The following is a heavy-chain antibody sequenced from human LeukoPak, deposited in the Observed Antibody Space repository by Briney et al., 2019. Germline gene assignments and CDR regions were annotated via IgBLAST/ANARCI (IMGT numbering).Heavy chain of an antibody. CDR2: INPSGDST. D-gene: IGHD2-21*02. J-gene: IGHJ4*02. V-gene: IGHV1-46*01. Sequence: ASVNVSFKASGYTFTSYDMHWVRQAPGQGVEWMGIINPSGDSTSYAQKFQGRVTMTRDTSTSTVYMELSSLRSEDTAVYYCASVLYCGADCYSGRYFFDYGGQGTLVTVS. CDR3: ASVLYCGADCYSGRYFFDY. CDR1: GYTFTSYD.